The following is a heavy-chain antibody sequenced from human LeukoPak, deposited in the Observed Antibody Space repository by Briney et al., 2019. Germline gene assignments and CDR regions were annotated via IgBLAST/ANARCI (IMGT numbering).Heavy chain of an antibody. CDR1: GGSFSGYY. D-gene: IGHD3-10*01. V-gene: IGHV4-34*01. CDR2: INHSGST. J-gene: IGHJ5*02. CDR3: AQSLGASTWFGNWFDP. Sequence: PSETLSLTCAVYGGSFSGYYWSWIRQPPGKGLEWIGEINHSGSTNYNPSLKSRVTISVDTSKNQFSLKLSSVTAADTAVYYCAQSLGASTWFGNWFDPWGQGTLVTVSS.